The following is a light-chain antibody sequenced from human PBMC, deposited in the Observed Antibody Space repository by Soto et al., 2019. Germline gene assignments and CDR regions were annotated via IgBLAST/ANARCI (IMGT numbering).Light chain of an antibody. V-gene: IGKV3-11*01. Sequence: EIVLTQSPATMSLSPGERATLSCRASQSVSSYLAWYQQKPGQAPRLLIYDASNRATVIPARFSGSGSGTDFTLTLSSLEPEDFAVYYCQQRSNWPWTFGQGTKVAIQ. J-gene: IGKJ1*01. CDR1: QSVSSY. CDR3: QQRSNWPWT. CDR2: DAS.